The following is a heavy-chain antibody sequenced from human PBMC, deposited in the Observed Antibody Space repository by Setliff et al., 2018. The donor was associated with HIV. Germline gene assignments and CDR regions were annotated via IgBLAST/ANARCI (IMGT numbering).Heavy chain of an antibody. J-gene: IGHJ4*02. CDR3: ARAESGDYLNYFDS. D-gene: IGHD4-17*01. V-gene: IGHV1-2*02. Sequence: ASVKVSCKTSGYSFTGYYIHWVRQAPGQGLEWMGWINPNSGATDYAQNFLGRVTMARDTSSDTAYMDLNGLNSDGTAMYFCARAESGDYLNYFDSWGQRTLVTVSS. CDR1: GYSFTGYY. CDR2: INPNSGAT.